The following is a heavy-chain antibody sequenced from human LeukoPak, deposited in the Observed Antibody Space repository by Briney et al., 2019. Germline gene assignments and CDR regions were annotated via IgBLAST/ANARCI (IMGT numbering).Heavy chain of an antibody. J-gene: IGHJ4*02. D-gene: IGHD3-22*01. V-gene: IGHV3-30*18. CDR3: AKDLITYYYDSSGYSD. CDR2: ISYDGSNK. CDR1: GFTFSSYA. Sequence: PGGSLRLSCAASGFTFSSYAMSWVRQAPGKGLEWVAVISYDGSNKYYADSVKGRFTISRDNSKNTLYLQMNSLRAEDTAVYYCAKDLITYYYDSSGYSDWGQGTLVTVSS.